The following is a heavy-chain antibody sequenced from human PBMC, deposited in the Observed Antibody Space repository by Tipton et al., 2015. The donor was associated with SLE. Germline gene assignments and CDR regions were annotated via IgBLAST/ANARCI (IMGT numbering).Heavy chain of an antibody. CDR1: GFTFSSYS. V-gene: IGHV3-21*01. CDR3: ARGPESDWFDP. CDR2: ISSSSSYI. Sequence: GSLRLSCAASGFTFSSYSMNWVRQAPGKGLEWVSSISSSSSYIYYADSVKGRFTISRDNAKNSLYLQMNSLRAEDTAVYYCARGPESDWFDPWGQGTLVTVSS. J-gene: IGHJ5*02. D-gene: IGHD1-14*01.